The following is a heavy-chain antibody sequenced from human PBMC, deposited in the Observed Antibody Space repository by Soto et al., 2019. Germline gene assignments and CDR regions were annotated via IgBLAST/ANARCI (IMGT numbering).Heavy chain of an antibody. CDR2: ISGSGCST. CDR1: GFTCSSYA. CDR3: SKVVVMSYFDY. J-gene: IGHJ4*02. D-gene: IGHD2-15*01. V-gene: IGHV3-23*01. Sequence: EVHLLAYGGGLVQPVGSMRLDCAASGFTCSSYAMRWVRQAQGKGVEWGSAISGSGCSTYYADPVKGRFTISRDNSKNKLYLQMNSLRAEDTAVYYCSKVVVMSYFDYWCQGTLVTVSS.